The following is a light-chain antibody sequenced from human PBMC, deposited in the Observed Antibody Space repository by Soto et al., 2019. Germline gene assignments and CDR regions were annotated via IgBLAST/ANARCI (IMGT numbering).Light chain of an antibody. Sequence: QSVLTQPPSASGTPEQRVTISCSGSSSNIGSNYVYWYQQLPGTAPKLLIYKNYQRPSGVPDRFSGSKSGTSASLAISGLRSEYVADYYCAAWDDSLSGYVFGTGTKVTVL. J-gene: IGLJ1*01. CDR1: SSNIGSNY. CDR3: AAWDDSLSGYV. V-gene: IGLV1-47*01. CDR2: KNY.